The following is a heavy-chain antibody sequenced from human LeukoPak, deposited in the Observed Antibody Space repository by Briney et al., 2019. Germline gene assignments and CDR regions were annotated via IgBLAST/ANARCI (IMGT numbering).Heavy chain of an antibody. CDR3: TRAVRGVN. CDR2: IKSKGDGGTK. Sequence: GGSLRLSCAASGFTFSNAWMNWVRQAPGKGLEWVGRIKSKGDGGTKDYAAPVKGRFTISRDDSKRTVYLQMNSLKTKDSAVYYCTRAVRGVNWGQGTLVTVSP. CDR1: GFTFSNAW. V-gene: IGHV3-15*01. D-gene: IGHD3-10*01. J-gene: IGHJ4*02.